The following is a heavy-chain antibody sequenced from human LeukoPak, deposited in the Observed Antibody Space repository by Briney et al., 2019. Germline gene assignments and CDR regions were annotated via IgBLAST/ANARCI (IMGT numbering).Heavy chain of an antibody. CDR3: ARGGYSYGSRWFDP. Sequence: SETLSLTCTVSGGSISSYYWSWIRQPAGKGLEWIGRIYTSGSTNYNPSLKSRVIMSVDTSKNQFSLKLSSVTAADTAVYYCARGGYSYGSRWFDPWGQGTLVTVSS. D-gene: IGHD5-18*01. CDR1: GGSISSYY. J-gene: IGHJ5*02. CDR2: IYTSGST. V-gene: IGHV4-4*07.